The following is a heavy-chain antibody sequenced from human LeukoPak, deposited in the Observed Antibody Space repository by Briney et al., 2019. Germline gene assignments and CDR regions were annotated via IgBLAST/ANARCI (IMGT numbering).Heavy chain of an antibody. D-gene: IGHD4-17*01. V-gene: IGHV3-30-3*01. J-gene: IGHJ6*02. CDR2: ISYDGSNK. CDR3: ARSYGDYVGGPYYYGMDV. Sequence: GGSLSLSCAASGFTFSSHAMHWVRQAAGKGLESVAVISYDGSNKYYADSVKVRFTIARDNSKNTLYLQMNSLRAEDTAVYYCARSYGDYVGGPYYYGMDVWGQGTTVTVSS. CDR1: GFTFSSHA.